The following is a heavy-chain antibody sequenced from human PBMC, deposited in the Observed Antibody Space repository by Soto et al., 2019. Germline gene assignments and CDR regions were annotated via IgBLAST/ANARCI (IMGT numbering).Heavy chain of an antibody. J-gene: IGHJ4*02. D-gene: IGHD3-22*01. V-gene: IGHV4-34*01. CDR3: ANTVYYESSGY. CDR2: INHSGNT. Sequence: SETLSLTCAVYGGSFSSYYWSWIRQPPGKGLEWIGEINHSGNTNYNPSLKSRVTISVDTSKNQFSLKLSSVTAADTAVYYCANTVYYESSGYWGQGTLVTVSS. CDR1: GGSFSSYY.